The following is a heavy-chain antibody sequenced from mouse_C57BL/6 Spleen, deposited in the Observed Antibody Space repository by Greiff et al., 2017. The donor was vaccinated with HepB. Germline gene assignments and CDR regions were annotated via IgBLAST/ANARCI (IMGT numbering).Heavy chain of an antibody. CDR3: ARIAKRDYDYDGGGFAY. Sequence: QVQLQQPGAELVMPGASVKLSCKASGYTFTSYWMHWVKQRPGQGLEWIGEIDPSDSYTNYNQKFKGKSTLTVDKSSSTAYMQLSSLTSEDSAVYYCARIAKRDYDYDGGGFAYWGQGTLVTVAA. CDR1: GYTFTSYW. J-gene: IGHJ3*01. D-gene: IGHD2-4*01. V-gene: IGHV1-69*01. CDR2: IDPSDSYT.